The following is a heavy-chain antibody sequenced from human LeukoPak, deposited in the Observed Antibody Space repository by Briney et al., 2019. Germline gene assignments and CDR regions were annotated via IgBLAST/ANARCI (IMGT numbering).Heavy chain of an antibody. Sequence: SETLSLTCAVFGGSISSYYWSWIRQPPGKGLEWIGEIYYSGSTNYNPSLKSRVTISVDSSKNQLSLRLSSVTAADTAVYYCARLPIIDYYYMDVWGKGTTVTVSS. V-gene: IGHV4-59*01. CDR3: ARLPIIDYYYMDV. CDR1: GGSISSYY. J-gene: IGHJ6*03. CDR2: IYYSGST. D-gene: IGHD3-10*01.